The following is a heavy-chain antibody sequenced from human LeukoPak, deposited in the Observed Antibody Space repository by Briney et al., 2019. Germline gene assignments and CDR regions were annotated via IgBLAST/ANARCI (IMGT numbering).Heavy chain of an antibody. CDR1: GGSFSGYY. V-gene: IGHV4-34*01. J-gene: IGHJ4*02. CDR2: INHSGST. D-gene: IGHD3-3*01. Sequence: SETLSLTCAVYGGSFSGYYRSWIRQPPGKGLEWIGEINHSGSTNYNPSLKSRVTISVGTSKNQFSLKLSSVTAADTAVYYCARAGFWSGYPDWGQGTLVTVSS. CDR3: ARAGFWSGYPD.